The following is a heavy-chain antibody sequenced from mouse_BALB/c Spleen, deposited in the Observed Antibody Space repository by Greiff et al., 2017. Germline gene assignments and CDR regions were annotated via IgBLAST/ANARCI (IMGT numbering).Heavy chain of an antibody. Sequence: LQQPGSELVRPGASVKLSCKASGYTFTSYWMHWVKQRPGQGLEWIGNIYPGSGSTNYDEKFKSKATLTVDTSSSTAYMQLSSLTSEDAAVYYCAYDYEKRTWFAYWGQGTLVTVSA. D-gene: IGHD2-4*01. V-gene: IGHV1S22*01. CDR1: GYTFTSYW. CDR2: IYPGSGST. CDR3: AYDYEKRTWFAY. J-gene: IGHJ3*01.